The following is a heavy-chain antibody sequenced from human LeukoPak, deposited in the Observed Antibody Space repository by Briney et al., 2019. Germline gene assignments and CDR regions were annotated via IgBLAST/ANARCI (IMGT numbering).Heavy chain of an antibody. D-gene: IGHD5-18*01. J-gene: IGHJ4*02. Sequence: PGGSLRLSCAASGFTFRSYWVTWVRQAPGKGLEWVANINQDGSKEYYLDSVKGRFTISRDNDKNSLYLQVNSLRAEDTAVYYCAKGGYINGYDYWGQGTLVTVSS. V-gene: IGHV3-7*01. CDR3: AKGGYINGYDY. CDR1: GFTFRSYW. CDR2: INQDGSKE.